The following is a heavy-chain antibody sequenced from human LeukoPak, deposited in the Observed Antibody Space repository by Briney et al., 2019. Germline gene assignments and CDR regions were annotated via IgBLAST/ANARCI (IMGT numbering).Heavy chain of an antibody. CDR2: IFHSGNS. V-gene: IGHV4-38-2*01. D-gene: IGHD4-17*01. J-gene: IGHJ4*02. Sequence: SETLSLTCAVSSYSISSGSYWGWIRQSPGKGLEWVGSIFHSGNSYYNPSLKSRLTMSVDTSKNQFSLKLTSVTAADTALYYCARVPYVDDMLYQYFDYWGQGILVTVSS. CDR1: SYSISSGSY. CDR3: ARVPYVDDMLYQYFDY.